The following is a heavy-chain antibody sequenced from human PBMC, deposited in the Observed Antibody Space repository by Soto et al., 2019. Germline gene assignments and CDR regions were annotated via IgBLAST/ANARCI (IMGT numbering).Heavy chain of an antibody. J-gene: IGHJ4*02. Sequence: KASETLSLTCTVSGGAVRNGGYSWGWVRQHPGKGLEWIGYVYYTGSTYYNPSLKSRIIISVDRSTNQFSLNLSSVTAADTAVYYCARGILHCGGDCYFNYFDYWGQGTLVTVSS. CDR2: VYYTGST. D-gene: IGHD2-21*02. CDR3: ARGILHCGGDCYFNYFDY. V-gene: IGHV4-31*03. CDR1: GGAVRNGGYS.